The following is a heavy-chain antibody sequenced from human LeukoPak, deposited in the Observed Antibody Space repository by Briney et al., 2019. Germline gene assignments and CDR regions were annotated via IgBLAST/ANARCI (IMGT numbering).Heavy chain of an antibody. Sequence: PGGSLRLSCAASGFTFSSYGMHWVRQAPGKGLEWVAVIWYDGSNKYYADSVKGRFTISGDSSKNTLYLQMNSLRAEDTAVYYCARGGLGIGDFDIWGQGTMVTVSS. CDR3: ARGGLGIGDFDI. V-gene: IGHV3-33*01. J-gene: IGHJ3*02. D-gene: IGHD7-27*01. CDR2: IWYDGSNK. CDR1: GFTFSSYG.